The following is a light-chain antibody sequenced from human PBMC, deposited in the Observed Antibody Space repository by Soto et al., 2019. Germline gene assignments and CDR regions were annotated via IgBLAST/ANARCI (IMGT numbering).Light chain of an antibody. CDR1: QSVSST. Sequence: EIVMTQSPATLSVSPGERATLSCRASQSVSSTLAWYQQTPGQAPRLLIYGASTRATGIPARFSGSGSGTEFTLTISSLQSEDFAVYYCQHYNNWPAFGQGTKVEIK. V-gene: IGKV3-15*01. CDR3: QHYNNWPA. CDR2: GAS. J-gene: IGKJ1*01.